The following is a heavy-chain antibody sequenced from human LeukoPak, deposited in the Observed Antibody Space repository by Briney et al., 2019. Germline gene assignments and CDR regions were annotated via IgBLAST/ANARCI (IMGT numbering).Heavy chain of an antibody. D-gene: IGHD3-10*01. J-gene: IGHJ4*02. CDR1: GGSISSYS. Sequence: SETLSLTCTVSGGSISSYSWSWVRQPPGKGLEWIAYMSYSGTTNYNPSLKSRVTISVDTSKKRFSLKLSSVTAADTAVYYCARHEGKLWFGETAMNYWGQGTLVTVSS. CDR3: ARHEGKLWFGETAMNY. CDR2: MSYSGTT. V-gene: IGHV4-59*08.